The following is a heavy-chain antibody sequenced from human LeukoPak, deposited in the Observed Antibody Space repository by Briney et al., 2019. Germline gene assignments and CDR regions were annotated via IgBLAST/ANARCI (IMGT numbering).Heavy chain of an antibody. J-gene: IGHJ3*02. CDR1: GFTFSNYA. CDR3: AKDWLYYGDYGYAFDI. V-gene: IGHV3-30*18. D-gene: IGHD4-17*01. CDR2: ISYHGSNK. Sequence: QPGGSLRLSCAASGFTFSNYAMHWVRQAPGKGLEWVAIISYHGSNKYYSDSMKGRFTISRDNSKNTLYLQMNSLKTEDTAVYYCAKDWLYYGDYGYAFDIWGQGTMVTVSS.